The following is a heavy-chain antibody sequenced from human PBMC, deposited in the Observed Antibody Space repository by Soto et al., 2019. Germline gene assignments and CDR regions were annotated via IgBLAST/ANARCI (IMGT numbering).Heavy chain of an antibody. CDR1: GGSISSGGYY. J-gene: IGHJ5*02. D-gene: IGHD2-8*01. CDR2: IYYSGST. V-gene: IGHV4-31*03. Sequence: SETLSLTCTVSGGSISSGGYYWSWIRQHPGKGLEWIGYIYYSGSTYYNPSLKSRVTISVDTSKNQFSLKLSSVTAADTAVYYCARYCTNGVCYSNWFDPWGQGTLVTVSS. CDR3: ARYCTNGVCYSNWFDP.